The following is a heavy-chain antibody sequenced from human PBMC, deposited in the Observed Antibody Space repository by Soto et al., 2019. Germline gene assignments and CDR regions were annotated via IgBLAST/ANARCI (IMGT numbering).Heavy chain of an antibody. CDR2: IIPIFGTA. CDR3: ASSGYSGYDSGY. Sequence: QVQLVQSGAEVKKPGSSVKVSCKASGGTFSSYAISWVRQAPGHGLEWMGGIIPIFGTANSAQKFQGRVTITADESTSTAYMELSSLRSEDTAVYYCASSGYSGYDSGYWGQGTLVTVSS. CDR1: GGTFSSYA. J-gene: IGHJ4*02. V-gene: IGHV1-69*12. D-gene: IGHD5-12*01.